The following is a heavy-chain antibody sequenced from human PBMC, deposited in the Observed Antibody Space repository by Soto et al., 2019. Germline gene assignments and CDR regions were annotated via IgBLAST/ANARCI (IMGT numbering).Heavy chain of an antibody. CDR3: ARVATMIAFDY. D-gene: IGHD3-22*01. CDR1: GYSIISGYY. Sequence: SETLSLTCAVSGYSIISGYYLGLIRQPPGKGLEWIGSIYHSGSTYYNPSLKSRVTISVDTSKNQFSLKLSSVTAADAAVYYCARVATMIAFDYWGQGTLVTVSS. V-gene: IGHV4-38-2*01. CDR2: IYHSGST. J-gene: IGHJ4*02.